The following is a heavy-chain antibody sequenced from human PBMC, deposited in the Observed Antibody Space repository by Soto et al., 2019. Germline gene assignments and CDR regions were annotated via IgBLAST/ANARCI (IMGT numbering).Heavy chain of an antibody. CDR2: INGRSNYV. Sequence: EVQVVESGGGLVKPGGSLRLSCVFSGFTFSTYTMNWVRQAPGKGLVWVSSINGRSNYVYYADSGKGRFTISRDNAKNSLYLQMNRLRAEDTAIYYCASEDGVVGSSSAFDHWGLGTLVTVSS. CDR1: GFTFSTYT. J-gene: IGHJ4*02. V-gene: IGHV3-21*01. D-gene: IGHD1-26*01. CDR3: ASEDGVVGSSSAFDH.